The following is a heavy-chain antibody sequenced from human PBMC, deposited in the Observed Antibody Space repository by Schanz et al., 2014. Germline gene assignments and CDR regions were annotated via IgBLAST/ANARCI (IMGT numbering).Heavy chain of an antibody. CDR2: IYSNGIS. CDR3: VRVKGEHSGHDYIVY. Sequence: QVYLQESGPGLVKPSETLSVTCTVSGGSINNYFWTWIRQPAGKGLEWIGRIYSNGISHYNPSLESRVTMSVDTSKNKFSLNLTPVTPADTAIYYCVRVKGEHSGHDYIVYWGQGIQVTVSP. D-gene: IGHD5-12*01. CDR1: GGSINNYF. J-gene: IGHJ4*02. V-gene: IGHV4-4*07.